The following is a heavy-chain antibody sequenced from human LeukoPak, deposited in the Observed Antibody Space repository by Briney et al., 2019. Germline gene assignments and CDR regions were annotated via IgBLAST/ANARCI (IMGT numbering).Heavy chain of an antibody. V-gene: IGHV4-39*02. CDR2: VYYSGST. CDR3: ARRLSGWYQNWFDP. Sequence: PSETLSPTCTVSCGSISSSSYYWGWIRQSPRKGLEWIGSVYYSGSTYYNPSLKSRVTISVDTSKNHFSLKLSSVTAADTAVYYCARRLSGWYQNWFDPWGQGTLVTVSS. J-gene: IGHJ5*02. D-gene: IGHD6-19*01. CDR1: CGSISSSSYY.